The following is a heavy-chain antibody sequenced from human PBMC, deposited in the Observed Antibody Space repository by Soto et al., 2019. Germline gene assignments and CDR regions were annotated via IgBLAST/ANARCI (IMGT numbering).Heavy chain of an antibody. J-gene: IGHJ3*02. Sequence: GGSLRLSCAASGFTVSSNYMSWVRQAPGKGLEWVSVIYSGGSTYYADSVKGRFTISRDNSKNTLYLQMNSLRAEDTAVYYCARASTTYCTNGVCSSVDAFDIWGQGTMVTVS. CDR2: IYSGGST. V-gene: IGHV3-66*01. CDR3: ARASTTYCTNGVCSSVDAFDI. CDR1: GFTVSSNY. D-gene: IGHD2-8*01.